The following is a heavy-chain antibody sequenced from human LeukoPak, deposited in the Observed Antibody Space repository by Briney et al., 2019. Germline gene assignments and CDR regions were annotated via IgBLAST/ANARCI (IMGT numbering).Heavy chain of an antibody. J-gene: IGHJ4*02. V-gene: IGHV3-53*05. D-gene: IGHD6-13*01. Sequence: GGSLRLSCAASGFTVSSNYMSWVRQAPGKGLEWVSGISGSGGSTYYADSVKGRFTISRDNSKNTLYLQMNSLRAEDTAVYYCAKSPSIAAAVGYFDYWGQGTLVTVSS. CDR3: AKSPSIAAAVGYFDY. CDR2: ISGSGGST. CDR1: GFTVSSNY.